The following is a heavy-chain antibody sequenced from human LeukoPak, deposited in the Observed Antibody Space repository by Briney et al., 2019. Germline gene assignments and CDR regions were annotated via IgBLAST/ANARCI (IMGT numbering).Heavy chain of an antibody. Sequence: GASVKVSCKASGYTFTGYYMHWVRQAPGQGLEWMGRINPNSGGTNYAQKFQGRVTMTRDTSISTAYMEPSRLRSDDTAVYYCTTGELLNAFDIWGQGTMVTVSS. V-gene: IGHV1-2*06. CDR2: INPNSGGT. CDR3: TTGELLNAFDI. J-gene: IGHJ3*02. D-gene: IGHD1-26*01. CDR1: GYTFTGYY.